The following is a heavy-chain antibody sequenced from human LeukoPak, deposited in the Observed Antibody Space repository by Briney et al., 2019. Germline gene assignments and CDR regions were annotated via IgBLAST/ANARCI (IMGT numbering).Heavy chain of an antibody. CDR1: GGSISTSSYY. J-gene: IGHJ4*02. CDR2: FSYSGST. D-gene: IGHD3-10*01. CDR3: ARHPPSSGFRFDY. V-gene: IGHV4-39*01. Sequence: PSETLSLTCTVSGGSISTSSYYWGWIRQPPGKGLEWIGSFSYSGSTYYNPSLKSRVTISVDTSKNQVSLQLNSVTAADTAMYYCARHPPSSGFRFDYWGQGTLVTVSS.